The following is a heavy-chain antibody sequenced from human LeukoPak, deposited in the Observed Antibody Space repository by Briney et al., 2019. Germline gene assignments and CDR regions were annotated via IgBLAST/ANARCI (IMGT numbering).Heavy chain of an antibody. J-gene: IGHJ5*02. Sequence: PGGSLRLSCAASGFTFSDYYMSWIRQAPGKGLEWISYISTTSSYRNYTDSVKGRFTIFRDNAKNSLYLQMNNLRDEDTAVYYCVGSNDWFDPWGQGTLVTVSS. CDR3: VGSNDWFDP. CDR1: GFTFSDYY. CDR2: ISTTSSYR. V-gene: IGHV3-11*06.